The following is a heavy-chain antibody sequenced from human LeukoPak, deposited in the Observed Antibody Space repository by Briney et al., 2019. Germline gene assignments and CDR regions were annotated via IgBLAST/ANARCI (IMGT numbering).Heavy chain of an antibody. V-gene: IGHV4-39*01. J-gene: IGHJ5*02. CDR1: GGSISSTSYY. Sequence: SETLSLTCTVSGGSISSTSYYWGWIRQPPGKGLGWIGSIYSGGSTYYNPSLKSRITISVDTSNNQFSLRLSSVTAADTAFYYCARHLGYCSGGSCHGSWFDPWGQGTLVTVSS. CDR2: IYSGGST. CDR3: ARHLGYCSGGSCHGSWFDP. D-gene: IGHD2-15*01.